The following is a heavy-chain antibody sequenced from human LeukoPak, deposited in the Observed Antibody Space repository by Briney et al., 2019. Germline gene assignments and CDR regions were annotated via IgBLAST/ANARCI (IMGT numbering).Heavy chain of an antibody. J-gene: IGHJ5*02. CDR1: GFTFNSFS. Sequence: GGSLRLSCAASGFTFNSFSMNWVRQAPGKGLEWVSYISSSGSTIYYADSVKGRFTISRDNAKNSLYLQMNSLRAEDTAVYYFARVNYDILTGYYFSWFDPWGQGTLVTVSS. CDR2: ISSSGSTI. CDR3: ARVNYDILTGYYFSWFDP. D-gene: IGHD3-9*01. V-gene: IGHV3-48*04.